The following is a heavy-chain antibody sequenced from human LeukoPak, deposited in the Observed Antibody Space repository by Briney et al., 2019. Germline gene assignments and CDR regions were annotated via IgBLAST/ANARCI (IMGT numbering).Heavy chain of an antibody. V-gene: IGHV5-10-1*01. CDR3: ARVRGAGTYQADY. D-gene: IGHD3-10*01. CDR1: GSSFNAFW. CDR2: IDPIDLST. Sequence: GASLKISCEVFGSSFNAFWITWMRQLPGKGLEWMGKIDPIDLSTYNSPSSQGHVTMSVDESVSTAYLQWSSLKASDTGMYYCARVRGAGTYQADYWGQGTQVIVSS. J-gene: IGHJ4*02.